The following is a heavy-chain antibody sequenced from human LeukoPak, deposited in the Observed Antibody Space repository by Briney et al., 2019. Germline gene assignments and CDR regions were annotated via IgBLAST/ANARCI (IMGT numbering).Heavy chain of an antibody. CDR3: AGGYYYSVMDV. V-gene: IGHV3-74*01. D-gene: IGHD3-10*01. Sequence: PGGSLRLSCAASGFTFSNYWMHWVRQAPGKGLVWVSRIDGDGTTTTYADSVKGRFTISRDNVKNTLYLNMNSLRSDDTAVYYCAGGYYYSVMDVWGQGTTVTVSS. CDR1: GFTFSNYW. CDR2: IDGDGTTT. J-gene: IGHJ6*02.